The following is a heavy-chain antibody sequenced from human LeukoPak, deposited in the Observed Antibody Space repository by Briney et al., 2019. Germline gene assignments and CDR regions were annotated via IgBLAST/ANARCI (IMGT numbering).Heavy chain of an antibody. CDR1: GYTFTSYY. J-gene: IGHJ4*02. V-gene: IGHV1-46*01. Sequence: GASVKVSCKASGYTFTSYYMHWVRQAPGQGLEWMGIINPSGGSTSYAQKFQGRVTMTRDTSTSTVYMELSSLRSEDTAVYYCATPSPYSSGWYRRDDLDYWGQGTLVTVS. CDR2: INPSGGST. D-gene: IGHD6-19*01. CDR3: ATPSPYSSGWYRRDDLDY.